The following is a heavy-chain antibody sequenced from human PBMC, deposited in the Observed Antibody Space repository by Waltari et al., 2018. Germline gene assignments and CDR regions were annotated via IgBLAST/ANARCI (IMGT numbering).Heavy chain of an antibody. Sequence: EVQLVESGGGLVKPGGSLRLSCAASGFTFSNAWMNWVRQAPGKGLEWVGRIKSKTHGGTTDYAAPVKGRFTISRDDSKNTLYLQMNSLKTEDTAVYYCFDFWSGLRGQGTLVIVSS. V-gene: IGHV3-15*07. CDR1: GFTFSNAW. J-gene: IGHJ4*02. D-gene: IGHD3-3*01. CDR3: FDFWSGL. CDR2: IKSKTHGGTT.